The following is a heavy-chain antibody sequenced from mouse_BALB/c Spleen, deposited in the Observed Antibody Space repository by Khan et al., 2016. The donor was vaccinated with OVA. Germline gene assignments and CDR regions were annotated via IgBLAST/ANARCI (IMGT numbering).Heavy chain of an antibody. CDR3: ARITSDDCSY. Sequence: VRLQQSGAELVKPGATVKLSCTTSGFTIKDTYIYWVKQRPEQGLEWIGTIDRANGYTKYDQKFKGKATITTDKSSNTAYLQLSSLTSEDTAIYYCARITSDDCSYWGQGTLVTVSS. V-gene: IGHV14-3*02. J-gene: IGHJ3*01. CDR2: IDRANGYT. CDR1: GFTIKDTY. D-gene: IGHD6-1*01.